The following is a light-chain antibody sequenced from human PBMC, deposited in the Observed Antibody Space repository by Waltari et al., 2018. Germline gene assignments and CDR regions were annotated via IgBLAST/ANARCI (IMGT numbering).Light chain of an antibody. CDR1: SSDIGNYNY. Sequence: QSALTQPASVSGSPGQSITISCTGTSSDIGNYNYVSWYQQHPGKAPKLMIYDVSKRPSGVSNRFSGSKSGNTASLTISGLQAEDEADYHCSSYADSGTLVFGGGTKLTVL. CDR2: DVS. CDR3: SSYADSGTLV. J-gene: IGLJ3*02. V-gene: IGLV2-14*03.